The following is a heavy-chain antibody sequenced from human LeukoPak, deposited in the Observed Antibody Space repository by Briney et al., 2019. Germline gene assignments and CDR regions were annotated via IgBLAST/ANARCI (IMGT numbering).Heavy chain of an antibody. D-gene: IGHD6-13*01. Sequence: GGSVRLSCAASGFTFSSHGMNWVRQAPGKGLEWVSGISPSGGITYYTDSVKGRFTISRDNSKNTQSPQMNSLRAEDTAVYYCAKDPHVVAAAGTSEYFQHWGQGTLVTVSS. CDR3: AKDPHVVAAAGTSEYFQH. CDR1: GFTFSSHG. CDR2: ISPSGGIT. V-gene: IGHV3-23*01. J-gene: IGHJ1*01.